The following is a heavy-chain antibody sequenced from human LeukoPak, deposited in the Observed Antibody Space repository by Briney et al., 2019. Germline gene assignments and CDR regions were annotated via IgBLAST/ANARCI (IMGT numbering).Heavy chain of an antibody. CDR3: AREELGCTNGVCQILFDY. CDR2: ISYDGSNK. J-gene: IGHJ4*02. CDR1: GFTFSSYA. V-gene: IGHV3-30*04. D-gene: IGHD2-8*01. Sequence: GGSLRLSCAASGFTFSSYAMHWVRQAPGKGLEWVAVISYDGSNKYYADSVKGRFTISRDNSKNTLYLQMNSLRAEDTAVYYCAREELGCTNGVCQILFDYWGQGTLVTVSS.